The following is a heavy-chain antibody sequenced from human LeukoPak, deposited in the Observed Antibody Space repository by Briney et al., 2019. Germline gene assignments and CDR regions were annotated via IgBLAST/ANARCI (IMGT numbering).Heavy chain of an antibody. Sequence: GGSLRLSCAASGFTFSSSWMTWVRQAPGKGLEWVASINQDGGEIHYVDSVKGRFTISRDNAKNSLYLQMNSLRAEDTAVYYCARVADDYFDYWGQGTLVTVSS. CDR3: ARVADDYFDY. CDR2: INQDGGEI. CDR1: GFTFSSSW. V-gene: IGHV3-7*01. D-gene: IGHD6-19*01. J-gene: IGHJ4*02.